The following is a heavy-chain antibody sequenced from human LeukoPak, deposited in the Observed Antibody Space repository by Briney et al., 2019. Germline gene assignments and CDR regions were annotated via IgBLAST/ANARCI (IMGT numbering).Heavy chain of an antibody. J-gene: IGHJ6*02. D-gene: IGHD5-12*01. Sequence: SETLSLTCTVSGGSISSGGYYWGWIRQPPGKGLEWIGNIDNSGSTYYNPSLKSRATISVDRSNNQFSLKLSSVTAADTAVYYCARVRRYSGSENYYYYGMDVWGQGTTVTVSS. CDR1: GGSISSGGYY. CDR3: ARVRRYSGSENYYYYGMDV. V-gene: IGHV4-30-4*01. CDR2: IDNSGST.